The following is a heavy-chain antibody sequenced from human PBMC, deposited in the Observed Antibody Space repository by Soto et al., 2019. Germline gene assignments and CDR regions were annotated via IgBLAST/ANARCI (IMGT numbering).Heavy chain of an antibody. D-gene: IGHD3-3*01. J-gene: IGHJ6*02. CDR1: GFTFTSSA. V-gene: IGHV1-58*01. Sequence: SVKVSCKASGFTFTSSAVQWVRQARGQRLEWIGWIVVGSGNTNYAQKFQERVTITRDMSTSTAYMELSSLRSEDTAVYYCAAERTGYDFWSGYSSRPQFTSMDVWGQGTTVTVSS. CDR3: AAERTGYDFWSGYSSRPQFTSMDV. CDR2: IVVGSGNT.